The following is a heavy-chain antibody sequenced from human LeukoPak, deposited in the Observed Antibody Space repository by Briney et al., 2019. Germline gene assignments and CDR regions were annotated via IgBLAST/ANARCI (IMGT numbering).Heavy chain of an antibody. Sequence: GGSLRLSCAASGFTFSSYAMSWVRQAPGKGLEWVSAISGSGGSTYYADSVKGRFTISRDNSKSLAYVQMNSLRPDDTAVYYCTKEGAVTGSMWFDLWGQGALVTVSS. V-gene: IGHV3-23*01. D-gene: IGHD6-19*01. J-gene: IGHJ5*02. CDR2: ISGSGGST. CDR3: TKEGAVTGSMWFDL. CDR1: GFTFSSYA.